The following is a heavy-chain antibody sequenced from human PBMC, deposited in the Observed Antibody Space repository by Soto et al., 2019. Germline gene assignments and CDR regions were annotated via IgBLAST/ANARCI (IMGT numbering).Heavy chain of an antibody. CDR2: ISAYNGNT. CDR3: ARVKYSPPYYCYYGMDV. CDR1: GYTFTSYG. V-gene: IGHV1-18*01. Sequence: QVQLVQSGAEVKKPGASVKVSCKASGYTFTSYGISWVRQAPGQGLEWMGWISAYNGNTNYAQKLQGRVTMTTDTSTSTAYTELRSLRSDDTAVYYCARVKYSPPYYCYYGMDVWGQGTTVTVSS. D-gene: IGHD5-18*01. J-gene: IGHJ6*02.